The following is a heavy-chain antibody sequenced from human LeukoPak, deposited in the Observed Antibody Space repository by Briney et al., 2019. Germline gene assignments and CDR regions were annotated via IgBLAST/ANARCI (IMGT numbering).Heavy chain of an antibody. CDR3: ASSSGFDY. CDR1: GFTFSSYA. J-gene: IGHJ4*02. V-gene: IGHV3-30-3*01. CDR2: ISYDGSNK. Sequence: GGSLRLSCAASGFTFSSYAMHWVRQAPGKGLEWVAVISYDGSNKYYADSVKGRFTISRDNSKNTLYLQTNSLRAEDTAVYYCASSSGFDYWGQGTLVTVSS. D-gene: IGHD3-22*01.